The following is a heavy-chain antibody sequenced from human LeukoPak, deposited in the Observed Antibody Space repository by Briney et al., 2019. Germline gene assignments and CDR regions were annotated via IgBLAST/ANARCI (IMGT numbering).Heavy chain of an antibody. Sequence: SETLSLTCTVSGGSISSGSYYWSWIRQPAGKGLEWIGRIYTSGSINYNPSLKSRVTISGDTSKNQFSLKLSSVTAADTAVYYCAREVLRSGWYGGAFDYWGQGTLVTVST. D-gene: IGHD6-19*01. CDR2: IYTSGSI. J-gene: IGHJ4*02. V-gene: IGHV4-61*02. CDR1: GGSISSGSYY. CDR3: AREVLRSGWYGGAFDY.